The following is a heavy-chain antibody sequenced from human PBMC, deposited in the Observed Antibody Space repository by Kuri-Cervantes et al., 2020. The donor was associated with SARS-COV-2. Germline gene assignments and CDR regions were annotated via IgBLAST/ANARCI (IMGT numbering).Heavy chain of an antibody. Sequence: GGSLRLSCVASGFTFSDYAMNWVRQAPGKGLEWVSYISSSSSTIYYADSVKGRFTISRDNAKNSLYLQMNSLRDEDTAVYYCARGSDYVIDYWGQGTLVTVSS. J-gene: IGHJ4*02. D-gene: IGHD4-17*01. V-gene: IGHV3-48*02. CDR1: GFTFSDYA. CDR2: ISSSSSTI. CDR3: ARGSDYVIDY.